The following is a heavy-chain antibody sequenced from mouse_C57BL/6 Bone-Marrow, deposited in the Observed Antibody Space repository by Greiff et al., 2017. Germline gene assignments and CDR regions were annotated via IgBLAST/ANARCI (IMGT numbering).Heavy chain of an antibody. D-gene: IGHD1-3*01. CDR1: GFTFSSYG. CDR3: ARQNYNTHY. J-gene: IGHJ2*01. V-gene: IGHV5-6*01. CDR2: ISSGGSYT. Sequence: EVQLLESGGDLVKPGGSLKLSCAASGFTFSSYGMSWVRQTPDKRLEWVATISSGGSYTYYPDSVKGRFTISRDNAKNTLYLQMSSLKSEDTAMFYCARQNYNTHYWGQGTTLTVSS.